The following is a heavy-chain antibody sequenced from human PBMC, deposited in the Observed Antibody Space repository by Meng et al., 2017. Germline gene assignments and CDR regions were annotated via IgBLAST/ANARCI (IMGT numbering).Heavy chain of an antibody. V-gene: IGHV4-34*01. CDR2: INHSGST. D-gene: IGHD1-1*01. CDR1: GGSFSGYY. CDR3: ARGRSGTWPWYFDL. Sequence: QLQQWGAGLLKPSETLSLTCAVYGGSFSGYYWSWIRQSPGKGLEWIGEINHSGSTNYNPSLKSRVTISVDTSKNQFSLKLSSVTAADTAVYYCARGRSGTWPWYFDLWGRGTLVTVSS. J-gene: IGHJ2*01.